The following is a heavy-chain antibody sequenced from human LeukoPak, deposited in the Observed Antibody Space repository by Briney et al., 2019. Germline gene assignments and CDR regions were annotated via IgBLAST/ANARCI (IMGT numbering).Heavy chain of an antibody. J-gene: IGHJ6*03. CDR1: GFTFSDYH. D-gene: IGHD2-2*02. V-gene: IGHV3-11*04. CDR3: ARDLSIYCSSTSCYISAGYYYYMDV. Sequence: GGSLRLSCAASGFTFSDYHMSWIRQASGKGLEWVSYVSSSGGTISYADSVKGRFTISRDNAKNSLYLQMNSLRAEDTAVYYCARDLSIYCSSTSCYISAGYYYYMDVWGKGTTVTVSS. CDR2: VSSSGGTI.